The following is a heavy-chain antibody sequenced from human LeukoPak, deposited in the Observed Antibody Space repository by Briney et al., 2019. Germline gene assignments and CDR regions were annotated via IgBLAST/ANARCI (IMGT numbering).Heavy chain of an antibody. V-gene: IGHV4-59*07. CDR2: IYYSGSP. CDR1: GGSINSYY. Sequence: SDTLSLICTVSGGSINSYYWTWISQPPGKGLEWIGYIYYSGSPHYNSYLNSRVTISIDTSKNHFSLKLSSVTAADTAIYYCARTSRHFYGSGSNLTPWPADMDVWGQGTKVTVSS. CDR3: ARTSRHFYGSGSNLTPWPADMDV. J-gene: IGHJ6*02. D-gene: IGHD3-10*01.